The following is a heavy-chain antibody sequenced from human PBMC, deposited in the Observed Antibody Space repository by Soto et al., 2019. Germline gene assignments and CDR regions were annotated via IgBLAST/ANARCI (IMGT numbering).Heavy chain of an antibody. CDR2: ITPFNSNT. V-gene: IGHV1-18*04. CDR3: ARDKIIVSATSDLAL. D-gene: IGHD1-26*01. J-gene: IGHJ4*02. CDR1: GYRFSNYG. Sequence: ASVKISCKSSGYRFSNYGISWVRQAPGQGLEWMGWITPFNSNTHYAQRFQGRVTLTTDTSTSTAYMELGSLTSDDTAVYYCARDKIIVSATSDLALWGQGKQVTGSS.